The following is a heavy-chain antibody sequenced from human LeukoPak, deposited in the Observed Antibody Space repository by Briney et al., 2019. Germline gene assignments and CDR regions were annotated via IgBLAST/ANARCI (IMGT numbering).Heavy chain of an antibody. V-gene: IGHV3-48*03. J-gene: IGHJ4*02. Sequence: PGGSLRLSCAASGFTFSSYEMNWVRQAPGKGLEWVSYISSSGSTIYYADPVKGRFTISRDNAKNSLYLQMNSLRAEDAAVYYCARENYDSSGYYYVWTDYWGQGTLVTVSS. D-gene: IGHD3-22*01. CDR3: ARENYDSSGYYYVWTDY. CDR2: ISSSGSTI. CDR1: GFTFSSYE.